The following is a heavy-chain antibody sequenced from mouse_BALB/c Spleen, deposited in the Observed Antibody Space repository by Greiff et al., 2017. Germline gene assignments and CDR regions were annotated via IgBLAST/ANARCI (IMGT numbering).Heavy chain of an antibody. Sequence: EVQVVESGGGLVKPGGSLKLSCAASGFTFSSYAMSWVRQTPEKRLEWVASISSGGSTYYPDSVKGRFTISRDNARNILYLQMSSLRSEDTAMYYCARDDGYYPAWFAYWGQGTLVTVSA. CDR3: ARDDGYYPAWFAY. V-gene: IGHV5-6-5*01. CDR1: GFTFSSYA. J-gene: IGHJ3*01. CDR2: ISSGGST. D-gene: IGHD2-3*01.